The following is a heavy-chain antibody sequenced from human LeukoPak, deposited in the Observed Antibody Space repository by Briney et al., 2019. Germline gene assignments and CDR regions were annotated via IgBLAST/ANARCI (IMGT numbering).Heavy chain of an antibody. CDR3: ARGSLHYYYYMDV. V-gene: IGHV3-53*01. Sequence: WGSLRLSCAASGFTVSSNYMSWVRQAPGKGLEWVSVIYSGGSTYYADSVKGRFTISRDNSKNTLYLQMNSLRAEDTAVYYCARGSLHYYYYMDVWGKGTTVTISS. J-gene: IGHJ6*03. CDR2: IYSGGST. CDR1: GFTVSSNY.